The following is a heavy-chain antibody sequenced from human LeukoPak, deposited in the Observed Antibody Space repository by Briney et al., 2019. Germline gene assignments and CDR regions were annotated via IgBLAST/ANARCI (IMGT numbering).Heavy chain of an antibody. CDR1: GFTFDEYA. CDR3: AKDGKNYFDY. CDR2: ITWDAGTT. Sequence: SGGSLRLSCAASGFTFDEYAMHWVRQAPGKGLEWLSLITWDAGTTYYADSVKGRFTISRDNSKNSLYLQMNSLRPEDTALYFCAKDGKNYFDYWGQGTLVTVSS. V-gene: IGHV3-43D*03. J-gene: IGHJ4*02.